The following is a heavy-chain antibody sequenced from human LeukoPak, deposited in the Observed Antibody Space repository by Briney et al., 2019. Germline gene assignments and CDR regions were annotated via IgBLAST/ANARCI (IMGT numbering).Heavy chain of an antibody. J-gene: IGHJ4*02. V-gene: IGHV4-59*01. CDR3: ASYDVNKGQAY. CDR2: IYYSGST. D-gene: IGHD3-22*01. Sequence: SETLSLTCTVSGGSISSYYWSWIRQPPGKGLEWIGYIYYSGSTNYNPSLKSRVTISVDTSTNQFSLKLISVTAADTAVYYCASYDVNKGQAYWGQGTLVTVSS. CDR1: GGSISSYY.